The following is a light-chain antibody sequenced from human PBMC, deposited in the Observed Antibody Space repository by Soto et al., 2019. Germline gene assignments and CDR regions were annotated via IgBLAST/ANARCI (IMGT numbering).Light chain of an antibody. CDR2: EGF. CDR1: SSDVGGSGL. J-gene: IGLJ2*01. V-gene: IGLV2-23*01. Sequence: QSALTQPASLSGSPGQSITISCTGTSSDVGGSGLVSWYQFHPGKAPKLLIFEGFQRPSGISNRFSGSNSGSTASLTISGLQAEDEADYYCCSYAGRGTWDVVFGGGTKLTVL. CDR3: CSYAGRGTWDVV.